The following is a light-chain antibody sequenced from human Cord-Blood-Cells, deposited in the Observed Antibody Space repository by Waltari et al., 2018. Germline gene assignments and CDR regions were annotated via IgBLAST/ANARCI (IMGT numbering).Light chain of an antibody. V-gene: IGKV1-39*01. J-gene: IGKJ5*01. CDR3: QQNYSTPIT. CDR1: QSISSY. Sequence: DIQMTQSPSSLSASVGDRVTITCRASQSISSYLNWYQQKPGKAPKLLIYAASSWQSGVPSRVSGSGSGTDVTLTISSLQPEDFATYYCQQNYSTPITFGQGTRLEIK. CDR2: AAS.